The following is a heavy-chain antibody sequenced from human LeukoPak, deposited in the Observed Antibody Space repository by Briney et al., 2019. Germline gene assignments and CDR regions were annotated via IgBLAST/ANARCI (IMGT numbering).Heavy chain of an antibody. Sequence: GGSLRLSCAASGFTFSSYWMHWVRQAPGKGLGWVSRINSDGSSTSYADSVKGRFTISRDNAKNTLYLQMNSLRAEDTAVYYCVRDNPRQQGFAYWGQGTLVTVSS. D-gene: IGHD6-13*01. V-gene: IGHV3-74*01. CDR1: GFTFSSYW. J-gene: IGHJ4*02. CDR3: VRDNPRQQGFAY. CDR2: INSDGSST.